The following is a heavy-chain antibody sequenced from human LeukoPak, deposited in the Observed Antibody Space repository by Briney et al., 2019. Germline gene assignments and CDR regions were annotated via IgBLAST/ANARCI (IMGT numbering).Heavy chain of an antibody. CDR1: GGTFSSYA. CDR3: ARLDSSGWYGGDY. V-gene: IGHV1-69*05. J-gene: IGHJ4*02. Sequence: ASVKVSCKASGGTFSSYAISWLRQAPGQGLEWLGGIIPIFGTANYAQKFQGRVTITTDESTSTAYMELSSLRSEDTAVYYCARLDSSGWYGGDYWGQGTLVTVSS. CDR2: IIPIFGTA. D-gene: IGHD6-19*01.